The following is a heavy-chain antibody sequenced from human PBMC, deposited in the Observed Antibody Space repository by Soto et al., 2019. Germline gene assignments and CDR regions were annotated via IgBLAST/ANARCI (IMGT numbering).Heavy chain of an antibody. J-gene: IGHJ3*02. V-gene: IGHV4-59*08. CDR3: AKHIPGERTFDI. CDR1: GASISSYY. Sequence: PSETLSLTCTVSGASISSYYWTWIRQPPGKGLEWIGYISYSGSTNYNPSLKSRVTISLDTSKNQFSLRLSSVTAADTAVYYCAKHIPGERTFDIWGQGTMVTVSS. D-gene: IGHD3-16*01. CDR2: ISYSGST.